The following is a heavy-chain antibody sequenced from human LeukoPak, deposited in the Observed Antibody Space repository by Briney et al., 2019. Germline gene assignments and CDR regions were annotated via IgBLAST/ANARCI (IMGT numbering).Heavy chain of an antibody. D-gene: IGHD6-13*01. CDR1: GGSISSSSYY. J-gene: IGHJ6*02. CDR2: IYYSGST. Sequence: SETLSLTCTVSGGSISSSSYYRGWIRQPPGKGLEWIGSIYYSGSTYYNPSLKSRVTISVDTSKNQFSLKLSSVTAADTAVYYCARDPAAAEIFDYYYGMDVWGQGTTVTVPS. V-gene: IGHV4-39*07. CDR3: ARDPAAAEIFDYYYGMDV.